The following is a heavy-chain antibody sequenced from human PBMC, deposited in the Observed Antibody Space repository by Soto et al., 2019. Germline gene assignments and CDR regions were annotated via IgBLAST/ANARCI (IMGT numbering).Heavy chain of an antibody. D-gene: IGHD5-18*01. CDR1: GYTFTGYY. CDR3: ARVRGYSDGRYYYYYGMDV. Sequence: ASVKVSCKASGYTFTGYYMHWVRQAPGQGLEWMGWINPNSGGTNYAQKFQGWVTMTRDTSISTAYMELSRLRSDDTAVYYCARVRGYSDGRYYYYYGMDVWGQGTTVTVSS. CDR2: INPNSGGT. V-gene: IGHV1-2*04. J-gene: IGHJ6*02.